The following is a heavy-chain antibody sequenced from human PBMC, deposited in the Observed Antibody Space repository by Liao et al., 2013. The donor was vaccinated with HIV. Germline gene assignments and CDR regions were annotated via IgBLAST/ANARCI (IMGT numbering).Heavy chain of an antibody. CDR3: AGYRITMVRVFDY. J-gene: IGHJ4*02. Sequence: QLQLQESGPGLVKPSETLSLTCTVSGGSISGSDYYWGWIRQPPGKGLEWIGSVFYSGSTYYNASLKSRVTISVDTSKNQFSLKLTSVTAADTAVYYCAGYRITMVRVFDYWGQGTLVTVSS. CDR1: GGSISGSDYY. V-gene: IGHV4-39*07. CDR2: VFYSGST. D-gene: IGHD3-10*01.